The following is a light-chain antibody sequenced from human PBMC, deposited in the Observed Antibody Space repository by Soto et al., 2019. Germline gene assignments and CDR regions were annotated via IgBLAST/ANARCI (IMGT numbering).Light chain of an antibody. CDR3: QQYNNWPQT. Sequence: EIVLTQSPATLSLSPWERATLSCRASQSLSTYLAWYQQKPGQAPRLLIYDASNRATGIPARFSGSGSGTDFTLTISSLEPEDFAVYYCQQYNNWPQTFGQGTKVDIK. V-gene: IGKV3-11*01. CDR2: DAS. CDR1: QSLSTY. J-gene: IGKJ1*01.